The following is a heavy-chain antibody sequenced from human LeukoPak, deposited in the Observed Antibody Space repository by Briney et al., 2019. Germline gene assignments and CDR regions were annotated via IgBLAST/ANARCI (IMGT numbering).Heavy chain of an antibody. D-gene: IGHD1-7*01. CDR3: ARDKARDTKTGTTPFDY. CDR2: INWNGGST. Sequence: PGGSLRLSCAASGFTFDDYGMSWVRQAPGKGLERVSGINWNGGSTGYADSVKGRFTISRDNAKNSLYLQMNSLRAEDTALYYCARDKARDTKTGTTPFDYWGQGTLVTVSS. V-gene: IGHV3-20*04. J-gene: IGHJ4*02. CDR1: GFTFDDYG.